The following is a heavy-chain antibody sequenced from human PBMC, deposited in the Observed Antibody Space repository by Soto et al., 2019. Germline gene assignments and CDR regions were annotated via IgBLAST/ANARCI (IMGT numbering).Heavy chain of an antibody. CDR1: GFTFSNYA. CDR3: AKVHEDTMSVLVGGIFDY. V-gene: IGHV3-23*01. Sequence: EVQLLESGGGLVQPGGSLRLSCAASGFTFSNYAMNWVRQAPGKGLEWVSGISGNVYTTYYADSVKGRFTISRDNSKNTLYLQMNSLRPEDTAVYYCAKVHEDTMSVLVGGIFDYWGQGSLVTVSS. D-gene: IGHD3-10*02. J-gene: IGHJ4*02. CDR2: ISGNVYTT.